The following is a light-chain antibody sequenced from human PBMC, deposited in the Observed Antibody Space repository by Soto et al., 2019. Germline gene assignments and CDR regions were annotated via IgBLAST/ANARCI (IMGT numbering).Light chain of an antibody. CDR3: CSYAGSSFYV. CDR1: SSDVGSYNL. V-gene: IGLV2-23*02. J-gene: IGLJ1*01. Sequence: QSVLTQPASVSGSPGQSITISCTGTSSDVGSYNLVSWYQQHPDKAPKLMIYEVSKRPSGVSNRFSGSKSGNTASLTISGLQAEDEADYYCCSYAGSSFYVFGTGTKLTVL. CDR2: EVS.